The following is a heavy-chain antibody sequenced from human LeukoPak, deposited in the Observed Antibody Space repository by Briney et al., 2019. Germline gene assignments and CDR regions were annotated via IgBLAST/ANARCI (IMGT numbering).Heavy chain of an antibody. J-gene: IGHJ4*02. CDR2: ISSMGGMT. Sequence: GGSLRLSCAASGFTFSDFALHWVRQAPGKGLQYVSAISSMGGMTHYADSVKGRFTISRDNSKNTLYLQMGSLRAEDMAVYYCAREGYEGYCSSTSCSYYFDYWGQGTLVTVSS. CDR3: AREGYEGYCSSTSCSYYFDY. D-gene: IGHD2-2*01. CDR1: GFTFSDFA. V-gene: IGHV3-64*02.